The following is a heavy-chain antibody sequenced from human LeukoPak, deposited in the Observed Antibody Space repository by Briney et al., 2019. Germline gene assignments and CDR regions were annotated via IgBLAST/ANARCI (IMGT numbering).Heavy chain of an antibody. J-gene: IGHJ4*02. CDR3: ARDSGRDGYNSRFDY. CDR1: GYTFTGYY. CDR2: INPNSGGT. Sequence: GASVKVSCKASGYTFTGYYMHWVRQAPGQGLEWMGWINPNSGGTNYAQKFQGRVTMTRDTSISTAYMELSRLRSDDTAVYYCARDSGRDGYNSRFDYWGQGTLVTVSS. D-gene: IGHD5-24*01. V-gene: IGHV1-2*02.